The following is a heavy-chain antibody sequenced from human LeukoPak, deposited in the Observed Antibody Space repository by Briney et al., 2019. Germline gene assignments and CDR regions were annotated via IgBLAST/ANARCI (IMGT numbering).Heavy chain of an antibody. D-gene: IGHD6-13*01. V-gene: IGHV4-34*01. Sequence: SETLSPTCAVYGGSFSGYYWSWIRQPPGKGLEWIGEINHSGSTNYNPSLKSRVSISVDSSKNQFSLKVSSVTAADTAVYYCARGSDTAAGLYWGQGTLVTVSS. CDR3: ARGSDTAAGLY. CDR1: GGSFSGYY. CDR2: INHSGST. J-gene: IGHJ4*02.